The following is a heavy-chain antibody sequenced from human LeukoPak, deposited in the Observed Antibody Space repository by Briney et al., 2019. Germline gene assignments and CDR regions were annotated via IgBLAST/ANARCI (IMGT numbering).Heavy chain of an antibody. V-gene: IGHV4-4*07. CDR3: ARGRYDYVWGSYRNWFDP. CDR1: GGSISSYY. D-gene: IGHD3-16*02. CDR2: IYTSGST. J-gene: IGHJ5*02. Sequence: SETLSLTCTVSGGSISSYYRSWIRQPVGKGLEWIGRIYTSGSTNYNPSLKSRVTMSVDTSKNQSSLKLSSVTAADTAVYYCARGRYDYVWGSYRNWFDPWGQGTLVTVSS.